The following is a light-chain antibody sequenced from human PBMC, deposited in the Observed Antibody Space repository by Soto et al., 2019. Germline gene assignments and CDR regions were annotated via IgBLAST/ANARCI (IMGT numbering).Light chain of an antibody. CDR2: EVS. V-gene: IGLV2-14*01. Sequence: QSALTQPASVSGSPGQSITISCTGTRRDVGGYNYVSWYQQHPGKAPKLMIYEVSNRPSGVSDRFSGSKSGNTASLTISGLQAEDEADYYCSSYITSSPVIFGGGTKVTVL. CDR3: SSYITSSPVI. CDR1: RRDVGGYNY. J-gene: IGLJ2*01.